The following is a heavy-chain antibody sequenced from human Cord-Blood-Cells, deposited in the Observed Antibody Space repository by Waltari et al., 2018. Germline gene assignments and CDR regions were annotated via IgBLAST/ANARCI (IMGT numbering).Heavy chain of an antibody. CDR2: INHSGST. CDR3: ARGTTIVVVPAARYWYFDL. J-gene: IGHJ2*01. CDR1: GGSFSGYY. V-gene: IGHV4-34*01. D-gene: IGHD2-2*01. Sequence: QVQLQQWGAGLLKPAETLSLTCAVDGGSFSGYYWSWIRQPAGKGLEWIGEINHSGSTNYNPSLKSRVTISVDTSKNQFSLKLSSVTAADTAVYYCARGTTIVVVPAARYWYFDLWGRGTLVTVSS.